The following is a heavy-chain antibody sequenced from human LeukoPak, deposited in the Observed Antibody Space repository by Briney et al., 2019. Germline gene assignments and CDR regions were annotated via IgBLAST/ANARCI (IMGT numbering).Heavy chain of an antibody. Sequence: ASVKVSCKASGYTFTSYYMHWVRQAPGQGLEWMGIINPSGGSTSYAQKFQGRVTMTRDTSTSTVYMELSSLRSEDTAVYYCARVGHYYGSGSSYTYYYYYMDVWGKGTAVTVSS. D-gene: IGHD3-10*01. CDR3: ARVGHYYGSGSSYTYYYYYMDV. V-gene: IGHV1-46*01. CDR1: GYTFTSYY. J-gene: IGHJ6*03. CDR2: INPSGGST.